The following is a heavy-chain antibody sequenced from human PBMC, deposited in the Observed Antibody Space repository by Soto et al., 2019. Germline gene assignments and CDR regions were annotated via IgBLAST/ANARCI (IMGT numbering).Heavy chain of an antibody. CDR2: IIPIFGTA. CDR1: GGTFSSYA. J-gene: IGHJ5*02. Sequence: ASVKVSCKASGGTFSSYAISWVRQAPGQGLEWMGGIIPIFGTANYAQKFQGRVTITADESTSTAYMELSSLRSEDTAVYYCARERSTRGGPPWFDPWGQGTLVTVSS. V-gene: IGHV1-69*13. CDR3: ARERSTRGGPPWFDP. D-gene: IGHD3-16*01.